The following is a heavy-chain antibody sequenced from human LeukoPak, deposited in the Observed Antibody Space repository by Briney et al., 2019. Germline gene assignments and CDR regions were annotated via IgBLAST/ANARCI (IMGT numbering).Heavy chain of an antibody. V-gene: IGHV1-2*02. CDR2: IKPDSGAT. CDR3: ARDHDYGPDY. D-gene: IGHD4/OR15-4a*01. Sequence: LAASVKVSCKASGYTFTVHYMHWLRQAPGQGLEWMGWIKPDSGATNFAQNFQGRVTMTSDTSINIAYMELSSLTSDDTAMYYCARDHDYGPDYWGQGTLVTVSA. J-gene: IGHJ4*02. CDR1: GYTFTVHY.